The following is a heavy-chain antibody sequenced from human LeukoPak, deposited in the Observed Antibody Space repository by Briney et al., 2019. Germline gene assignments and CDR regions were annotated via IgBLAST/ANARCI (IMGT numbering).Heavy chain of an antibody. V-gene: IGHV4-34*01. D-gene: IGHD3-3*01. CDR1: VGSFSGYY. Sequence: SETLSLTCAVYVGSFSGYYWSWIRQPPGKGLEWIGEINHSGSTNYNPSLKSRVTISVDTSKNQFSLKLSSVTAADTAVYYCARRPYYDFWSGYYQDYYYYGMDVWGQGTTVTVSS. CDR3: ARRPYYDFWSGYYQDYYYYGMDV. CDR2: INHSGST. J-gene: IGHJ6*02.